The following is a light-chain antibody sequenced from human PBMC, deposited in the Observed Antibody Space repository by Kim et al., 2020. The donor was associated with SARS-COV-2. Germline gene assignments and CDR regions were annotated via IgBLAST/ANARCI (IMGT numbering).Light chain of an antibody. CDR2: GAS. V-gene: IGKV3-15*01. CDR1: QTANSN. CDR3: QQYDKWPLT. Sequence: SVPPGERATLSCRASQTANSNLAWYQQKPGQAPRLLIYGASTRATDIPARFSGSGSGTDFTLTISCLQSEDFAVYYCQQYDKWPLTFGGGTKVEIK. J-gene: IGKJ4*01.